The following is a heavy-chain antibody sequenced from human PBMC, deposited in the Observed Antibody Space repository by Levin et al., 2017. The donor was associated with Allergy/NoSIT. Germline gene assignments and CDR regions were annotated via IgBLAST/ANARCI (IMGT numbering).Heavy chain of an antibody. CDR3: ASDGSYDTLDI. CDR2: ISSSSTYI. D-gene: IGHD6-6*01. CDR1: GFTFSDYT. Sequence: PGGSLRLSCAASGFTFSDYTLTWVRQAPGKGLEWVSTISSSSTYIYYADSLKGRFTISRDDAKNSLSLQMNSLRVEDTAVYYCASDGSYDTLDIWGQGTMVTVSS. J-gene: IGHJ3*02. V-gene: IGHV3-21*01.